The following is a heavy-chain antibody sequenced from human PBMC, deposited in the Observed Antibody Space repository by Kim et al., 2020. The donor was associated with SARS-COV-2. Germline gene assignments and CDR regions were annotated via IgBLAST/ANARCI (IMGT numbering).Heavy chain of an antibody. CDR1: GFTFSSYS. V-gene: IGHV3-21*01. Sequence: GGSLRLSCAASGFTFSSYSMNWVRQAPGKGLEWVSSISSSSSYIYYADSVKGRFTISRDNAKNSLYLQMNSLRAEDTAVYYCARVGAGGSGSKDPDAFDIWGQGTMVTVSS. J-gene: IGHJ3*02. D-gene: IGHD3-10*01. CDR3: ARVGAGGSGSKDPDAFDI. CDR2: ISSSSSYI.